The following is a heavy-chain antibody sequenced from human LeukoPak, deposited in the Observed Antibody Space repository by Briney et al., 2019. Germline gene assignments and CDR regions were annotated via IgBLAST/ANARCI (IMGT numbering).Heavy chain of an antibody. J-gene: IGHJ4*02. CDR2: ISYDGSNK. D-gene: IGHD2-2*01. V-gene: IGHV3-30-3*01. CDR1: GFTFSSYA. Sequence: GGSLRLSCAASGFTFSSYAMHWVRQAPGKGLEWVAVISYDGSNKYYADSVKGRFTISRDNSKNTPYLQMNSLRAEDTAVYYCAREFFDIVVVPAALDYWGQGTLVTVSS. CDR3: AREFFDIVVVPAALDY.